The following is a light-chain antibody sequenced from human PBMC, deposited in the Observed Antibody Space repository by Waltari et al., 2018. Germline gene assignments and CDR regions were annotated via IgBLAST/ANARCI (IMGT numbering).Light chain of an antibody. CDR1: QNVGTS. CDR3: QQYEDWPRHS. CDR2: GAY. Sequence: EILVTQSPATLSVSPGERVTLSCRASQNVGTSLAWYQQKPGQTPRLLSFGAYSRASGVPARFSGSGSGTDFTLAISSLQSEDFAVYYCQQYEDWPRHSFGGGTKVQIE. V-gene: IGKV3-15*01. J-gene: IGKJ4*01.